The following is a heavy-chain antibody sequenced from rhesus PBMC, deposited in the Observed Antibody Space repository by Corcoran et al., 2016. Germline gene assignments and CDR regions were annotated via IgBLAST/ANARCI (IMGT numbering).Heavy chain of an antibody. Sequence: QVTLKESGPALVKPTQTLTLTCTFSGFSLTTSGMGVGWIRQPPGKALDWLALIYWDDDKRYSTSLKSRLTISKDTSKNQVVLTMTNMDPVDTATYYCARYNWNYGYFDYWGQGVLVTVSS. J-gene: IGHJ4*01. V-gene: IGHV2-174*01. CDR3: ARYNWNYGYFDY. CDR2: IYWDDDK. CDR1: GFSLTTSGMG. D-gene: IGHD1-26*01.